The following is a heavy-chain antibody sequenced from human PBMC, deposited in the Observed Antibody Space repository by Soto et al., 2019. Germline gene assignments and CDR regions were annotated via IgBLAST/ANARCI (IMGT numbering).Heavy chain of an antibody. J-gene: IGHJ5*02. CDR1: GFSFSDYY. D-gene: IGHD3-16*02. V-gene: IGHV3-23*01. Sequence: AGGSLRLSCSASGFSFSDYYMTWVRQAPGKGLEWVSAISGSGGSTYYADSVKGRFTISRDNSKNTLYLQMNSLRAEDTAVYYCAKQNYDYIWGSYRNRLSWFGPWGQGTPVTVSS. CDR3: AKQNYDYIWGSYRNRLSWFGP. CDR2: ISGSGGST.